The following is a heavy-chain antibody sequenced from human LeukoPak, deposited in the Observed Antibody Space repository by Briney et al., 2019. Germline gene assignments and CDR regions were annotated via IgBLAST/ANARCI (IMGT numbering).Heavy chain of an antibody. D-gene: IGHD1-7*01. V-gene: IGHV4-30-2*01. CDR2: IYHSGST. CDR1: GGSISSGGYS. J-gene: IGHJ4*02. Sequence: SQTLSLTCAVSGGSISSGGYSWSWIRQPPGKGLEWIGYIYHSGSTYYNPSLKSRVTISVDRSKNQFSLKLSSVTAADTAVYYCARGITGTTHPSWYFDYWGQGTLVTVSS. CDR3: ARGITGTTHPSWYFDY.